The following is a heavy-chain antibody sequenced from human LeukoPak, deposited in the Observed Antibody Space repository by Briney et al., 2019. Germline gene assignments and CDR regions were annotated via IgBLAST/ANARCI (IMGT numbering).Heavy chain of an antibody. V-gene: IGHV4-30-4*08. CDR2: IYYSGST. CDR3: ARYIAAAGYYYYYYGMDV. Sequence: LRLSCAASGFTVSSNYMSWVRQPPGKGLEWVGYIYYSGSTYYNLSLKSRVTISVDTSKNQFSLKLSSVTAADTAVYYCARYIAAAGYYYYYYGMDVWGQGTTVTVSS. J-gene: IGHJ6*02. CDR1: GFTVSSNY. D-gene: IGHD6-13*01.